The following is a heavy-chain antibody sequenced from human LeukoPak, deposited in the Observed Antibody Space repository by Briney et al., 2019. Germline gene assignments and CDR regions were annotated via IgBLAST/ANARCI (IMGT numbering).Heavy chain of an antibody. V-gene: IGHV1-2*02. CDR3: ARGRGRDGITIFGVVIIQGNWFDP. CDR1: GYTFTGYY. Sequence: ASVKVSCKASGYTFTGYYMHWVRQAPGQGLEWMGWINPNSGGTNYAQKFQGRVTMTRDTSISTAYMELSRLRSDDTAVYYCARGRGRDGITIFGVVIIQGNWFDPWGQGTLVTVSS. J-gene: IGHJ5*02. D-gene: IGHD3-3*01. CDR2: INPNSGGT.